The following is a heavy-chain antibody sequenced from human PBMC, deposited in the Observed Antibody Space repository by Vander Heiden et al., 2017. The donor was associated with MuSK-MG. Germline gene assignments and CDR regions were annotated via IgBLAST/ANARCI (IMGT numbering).Heavy chain of an antibody. D-gene: IGHD3-10*01. CDR1: GGTFSSYA. CDR2: IIPIFGTA. CDR3: ASPPVRAVRGAFDI. Sequence: QVQLVQSGAEVKKPGSSVKVSCKASGGTFSSYAISWVRQAPGQGLEWMGGIIPIFGTANYAQKFQGRVTITADESTSTAYMELSSLRSEDTAGYYCASPPVRAVRGAFDIWGQGTMVTVSS. J-gene: IGHJ3*02. V-gene: IGHV1-69*01.